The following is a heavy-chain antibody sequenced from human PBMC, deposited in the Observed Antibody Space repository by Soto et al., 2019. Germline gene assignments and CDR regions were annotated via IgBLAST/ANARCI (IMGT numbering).Heavy chain of an antibody. J-gene: IGHJ4*02. Sequence: SATLSLTCNFSGVSIDRINYYWDCLGQPPGKGLEWIGTTYYNGNAYYNPSLKSRVSMSVDTSKNQFSLKLVSVTAADTAVYYCARHFVAVVIKGWGYWGQGTLVTVS. CDR2: TYYNGNA. V-gene: IGHV4-39*01. CDR1: GVSIDRINYY. D-gene: IGHD3-10*01. CDR3: ARHFVAVVIKGWGY.